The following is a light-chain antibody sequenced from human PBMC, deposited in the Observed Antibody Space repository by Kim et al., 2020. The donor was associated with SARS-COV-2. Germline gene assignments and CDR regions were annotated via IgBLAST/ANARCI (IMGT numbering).Light chain of an antibody. J-gene: IGLJ1*01. CDR1: SSDDGAYNL. CDR2: EGT. CDR3: CSYAGSSTFV. Sequence: GQSITLSSTGTSSDDGAYNLVSWYQQYPGKVPKLMIYEGTKRPAGVARRFSGSKSGSAASLTISGLQADDEAVYYCCSYAGSSTFVFGTGTKVTVL. V-gene: IGLV2-23*01.